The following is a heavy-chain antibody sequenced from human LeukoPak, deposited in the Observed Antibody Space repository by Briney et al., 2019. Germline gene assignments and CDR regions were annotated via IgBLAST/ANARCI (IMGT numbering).Heavy chain of an antibody. CDR2: ISWNSGSI. Sequence: GGSLRLSCAASGFTFDDYAMHWVRQAPGKGLEWVSGISWNSGSIGYADSVKGRFTVSRDNSKNTLYLQMNSLRAEDTAVYYCAKIEAYEGAFDIWGQGTMVTVSS. V-gene: IGHV3-9*01. J-gene: IGHJ3*02. CDR1: GFTFDDYA. CDR3: AKIEAYEGAFDI. D-gene: IGHD2-8*01.